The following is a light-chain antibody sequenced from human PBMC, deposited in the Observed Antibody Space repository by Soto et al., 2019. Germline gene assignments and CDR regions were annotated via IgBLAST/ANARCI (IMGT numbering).Light chain of an antibody. J-gene: IGKJ5*01. CDR1: QDSRTW. Sequence: DIQMTQSPSSVSASVGDRVTITCRASQDSRTWLAWYQQKPGQAPKLLIYAASTLQSGVPSRFSGRGSGTEFTLTISRLQPEDFATYYCQHATSVPATFGQGTRLVIK. CDR2: AAS. CDR3: QHATSVPAT. V-gene: IGKV1-12*01.